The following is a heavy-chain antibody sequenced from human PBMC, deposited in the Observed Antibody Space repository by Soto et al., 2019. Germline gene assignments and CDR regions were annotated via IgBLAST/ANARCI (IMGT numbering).Heavy chain of an antibody. CDR2: ISAYNGNT. Sequence: QVQLVQSGAEVKKPGASVKVSCKASGYTFTSYGISWVRQAPGQGLEWMGWISAYNGNTKYAQKLQGRVTMTTDTXXXXXXXXXXXXXXXXTXXXXXXXEPNYFDYWGQGTLVTVSS. CDR3: XXEPNYFDY. CDR1: GYTFTSYG. V-gene: IGHV1-18*01. J-gene: IGHJ4*02.